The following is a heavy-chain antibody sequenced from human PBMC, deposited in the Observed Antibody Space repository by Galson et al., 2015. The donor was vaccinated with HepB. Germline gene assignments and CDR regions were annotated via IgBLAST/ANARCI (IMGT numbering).Heavy chain of an antibody. CDR1: GFTFASYA. Sequence: SLRLSCAASGFTFASYAMSWVRQAPGKGLEWVSDTSNNGRSTYYADSVKGRFTISRDNSKNTLYLQMNSLTAEDTAVYYCAKVPAYYSNYATFDYWGQGTLVTVSS. CDR3: AKVPAYYSNYATFDY. CDR2: TSNNGRST. D-gene: IGHD4-11*01. J-gene: IGHJ4*02. V-gene: IGHV3-23*01.